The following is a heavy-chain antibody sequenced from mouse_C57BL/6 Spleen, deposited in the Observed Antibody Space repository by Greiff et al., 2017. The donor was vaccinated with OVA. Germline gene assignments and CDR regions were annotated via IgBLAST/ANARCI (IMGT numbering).Heavy chain of an antibody. J-gene: IGHJ1*03. CDR2: IRLKSDNYAT. V-gene: IGHV6-3*01. CDR1: GFTFSNYW. CDR3: TSSEYFDV. Sequence: DVKLVESGGGLVQPGGSMKLSCVASGFTFSNYWMNWVRQSPEKGLEWVAQIRLKSDNYATHYAESVKGRFTISRDDSKSSVYLQMNNLRAEDTGIYYCTSSEYFDVWGTGTTVTVSS. D-gene: IGHD3-1*01.